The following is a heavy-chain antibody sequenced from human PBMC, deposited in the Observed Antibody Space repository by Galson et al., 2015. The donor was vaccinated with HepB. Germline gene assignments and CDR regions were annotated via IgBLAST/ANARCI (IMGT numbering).Heavy chain of an antibody. V-gene: IGHV3-23*01. J-gene: IGHJ3*01. Sequence: SLRLSCAASGFTFSSYVMSWVRQAPGQGLEWVSAISGSGGSTYYPDSVRGRFTISSDNSKNTLYLQMNSLKAGDTAIYYCAKTRYADSHRPANASDTGGQGAMVTASS. CDR3: AKTRYADSHRPANASDT. D-gene: IGHD3-9*01. CDR1: GFTFSSYV. CDR2: ISGSGGST.